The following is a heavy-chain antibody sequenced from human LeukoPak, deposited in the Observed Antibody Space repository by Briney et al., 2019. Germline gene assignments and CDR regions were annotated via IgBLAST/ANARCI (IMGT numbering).Heavy chain of an antibody. CDR1: GGTFSSYA. J-gene: IGHJ4*02. V-gene: IGHV1-69*05. Sequence: SVKVSCKASGGTFSSYAISWVRQAPGQGLEWMGGIIPIFGTANYAQKFQGRVTITTDESTSTAYMELSSLRSEDTAVYYCARGSTVAIGFDYWGQGTLVTVSS. CDR3: ARGSTVAIGFDY. D-gene: IGHD4-17*01. CDR2: IIPIFGTA.